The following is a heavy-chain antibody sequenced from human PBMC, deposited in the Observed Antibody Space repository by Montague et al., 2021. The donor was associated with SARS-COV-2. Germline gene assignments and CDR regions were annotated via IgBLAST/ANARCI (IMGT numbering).Heavy chain of an antibody. D-gene: IGHD3-16*02. CDR1: GASISSSENS. J-gene: IGHJ4*02. Sequence: SETLSLTCTVSGASISSSENSWGWIRQSPGKGLEWFGSIFYSGTTYFNPSLRSRIAISVDTSKNQFSLKVTSVTAADTAVYYCAKHVTFGGVVAALDYWGQGHLVSVSS. CDR2: IFYSGTT. V-gene: IGHV4-39*01. CDR3: AKHVTFGGVVAALDY.